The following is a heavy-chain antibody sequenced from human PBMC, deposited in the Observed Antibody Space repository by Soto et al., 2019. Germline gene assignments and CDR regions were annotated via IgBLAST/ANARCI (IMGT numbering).Heavy chain of an antibody. CDR1: GFTFSTYA. J-gene: IGHJ4*02. D-gene: IGHD6-19*01. CDR3: AKERSSGWSFDY. Sequence: GGSLRLSCAASGFTFSTYAMNWVRQAPGKGLEWVSGISSSGDSTYYADSVKGRFTVSRDNSKNTLYLQMNSLRAEDTAVFYCAKERSSGWSFDYWGQGTLLTVSS. V-gene: IGHV3-23*01. CDR2: ISSSGDST.